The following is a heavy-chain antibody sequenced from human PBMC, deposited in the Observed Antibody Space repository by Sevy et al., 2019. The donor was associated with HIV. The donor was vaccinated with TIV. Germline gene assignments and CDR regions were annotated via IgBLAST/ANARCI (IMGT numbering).Heavy chain of an antibody. V-gene: IGHV3-23*01. CDR1: GFIFSSYA. CDR3: SEDRGIIAVGFDY. Sequence: GGSLRLSCAASGFIFSSYAMSWVRQAPGKGLEWVSSISNCGGSTYYADSVSGRFTISRDNSKNTLYLQMNSLRAEDTAVYYCSEDRGIIAVGFDYWGQGTLGTVSS. J-gene: IGHJ4*02. CDR2: ISNCGGST. D-gene: IGHD6-13*01.